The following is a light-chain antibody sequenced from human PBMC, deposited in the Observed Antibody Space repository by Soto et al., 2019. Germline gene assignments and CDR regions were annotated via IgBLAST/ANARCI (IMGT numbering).Light chain of an antibody. J-gene: IGKJ5*01. Sequence: VLTQSPGTLSLSPGERATLSCRASQTIASRYLAWYQHQPGQAPRLLIYRTFARAPGIPDRFSGGGSGTDLTLTISRLEREDFAFYYCQQYDTSPPTFAQGTRLEI. CDR2: RTF. V-gene: IGKV3-20*01. CDR1: QTIASRY. CDR3: QQYDTSPPT.